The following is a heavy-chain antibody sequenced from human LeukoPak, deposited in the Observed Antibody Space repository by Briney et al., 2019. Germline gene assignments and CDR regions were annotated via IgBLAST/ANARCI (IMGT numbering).Heavy chain of an antibody. D-gene: IGHD5-24*01. CDR1: GFTFSSYS. V-gene: IGHV3-21*01. J-gene: IGHJ4*02. CDR2: ISRSSSYI. Sequence: SGGSLRLSCAASGFTFSSYSMNWVRQAPGTGLEWVSFISRSSSYIYYADSVKGRFTISRDNAKNSLYLQMNSLRAEGTAVYYCARDLGDGYNPLDYWGQGTLVTVSS. CDR3: ARDLGDGYNPLDY.